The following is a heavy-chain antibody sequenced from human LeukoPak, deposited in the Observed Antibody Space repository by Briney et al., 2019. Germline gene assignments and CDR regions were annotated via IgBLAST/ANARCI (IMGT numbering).Heavy chain of an antibody. D-gene: IGHD3-9*01. CDR1: GYTFTSYY. J-gene: IGHJ5*02. CDR2: INPSGGST. Sequence: ASVKVSCKASGYTFTSYYMHWVRQAPGQGLEWMGIINPSGGSTSYAQKFQGRVTMTRDMSTSTVYMELSSLRSEDTAVYYCARGHTYYDILTGYYERFDPWGQGTLVTVSS. V-gene: IGHV1-46*01. CDR3: ARGHTYYDILTGYYERFDP.